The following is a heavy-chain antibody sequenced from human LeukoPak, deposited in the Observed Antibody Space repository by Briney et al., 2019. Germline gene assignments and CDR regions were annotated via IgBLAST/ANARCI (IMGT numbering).Heavy chain of an antibody. D-gene: IGHD5-18*01. CDR3: ASLEARGYQPNYGMDV. CDR1: GFTFSSYA. Sequence: GGSLRLSCAASGFTFSSYAMSWVRQAPGKGLEWVSSISSSSSYIYYADSVKGRFTISRDNAKNSLYLQMNSLRAEDTAVYYCASLEARGYQPNYGMDVWGQGTTVTVSS. V-gene: IGHV3-21*01. J-gene: IGHJ6*02. CDR2: ISSSSSYI.